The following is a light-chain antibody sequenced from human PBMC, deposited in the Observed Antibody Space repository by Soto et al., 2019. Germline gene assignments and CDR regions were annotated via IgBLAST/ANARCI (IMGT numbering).Light chain of an antibody. V-gene: IGKV3-15*01. CDR2: GAS. CDR3: QQYSNWPLT. CDR1: QSVSSSY. Sequence: EIVMTQSPVILSVSPGERATLSYRASQSVSSSYFAWYQQKPGQAPRLLIFGASTGAAGIPARFSGSGSGTEFTLTISSLQSEDFAVYYCQQYSNWPLTFGGGTKVDIK. J-gene: IGKJ4*01.